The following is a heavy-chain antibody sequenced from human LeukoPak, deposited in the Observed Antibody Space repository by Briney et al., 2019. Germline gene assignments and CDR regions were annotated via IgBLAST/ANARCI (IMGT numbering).Heavy chain of an antibody. CDR2: ISHSGST. CDR1: GGSLSGYY. J-gene: IGHJ4*02. V-gene: IGHV4-34*01. CDR3: ARGLQRLPAGGY. Sequence: SETLSLTCAVYGGSLSGYYWSWIRQPPGKGLEWIGDISHSGSTKYNPSLKSRVTISVDTSKNQFSLKLSSVTAADTAVYYCARGLQRLPAGGYWGQGSLVTVSS. D-gene: IGHD6-25*01.